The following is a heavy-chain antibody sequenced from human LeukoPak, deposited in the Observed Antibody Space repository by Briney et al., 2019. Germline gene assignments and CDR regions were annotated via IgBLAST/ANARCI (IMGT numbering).Heavy chain of an antibody. D-gene: IGHD2-2*01. Sequence: GGSLRLSCAASGFTFSFYGMHWVRQAPGKGLEWVAVVWYDGSKKYYADSVKGRFTISRDNSKNTLYLQMGSLRPEDMGVYYCVREERGQAMDYWGQGTLVTVSS. CDR3: VREERGQAMDY. V-gene: IGHV3-30*19. CDR2: VWYDGSKK. J-gene: IGHJ4*02. CDR1: GFTFSFYG.